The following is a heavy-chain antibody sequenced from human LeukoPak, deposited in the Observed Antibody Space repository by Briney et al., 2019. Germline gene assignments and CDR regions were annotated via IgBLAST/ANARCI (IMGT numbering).Heavy chain of an antibody. CDR1: GFTFSSYA. Sequence: GGSLRLSCAASGFTFSSYAMSWVRQAPGKGLEWVSTVSASGGSTYSADSVKGRFTISRDNSKNTLYLQMNSLRTEDTAVYYCAKSTDYFDYWGQGTLVTISP. J-gene: IGHJ4*02. CDR3: AKSTDYFDY. V-gene: IGHV3-23*01. CDR2: VSASGGST. D-gene: IGHD4-17*01.